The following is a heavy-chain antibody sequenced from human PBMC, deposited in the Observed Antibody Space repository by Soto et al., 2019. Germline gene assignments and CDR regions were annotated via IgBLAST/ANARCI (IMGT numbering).Heavy chain of an antibody. V-gene: IGHV4-30-4*01. CDR1: GGSISSGDYY. CDR3: ARVRVEELLLPGCVDY. Sequence: QVQLQESGPGLVKPSQTLSLTCTVSGGSISSGDYYWSWIRQPPGKGLEWIGYIYYSGSTYYNPSPKSRFTIAXXTXKXTFSLKLSSVTAADTAVYYCARVRVEELLLPGCVDYWGQGTLVTVSS. D-gene: IGHD1-26*01. J-gene: IGHJ4*02. CDR2: IYYSGST.